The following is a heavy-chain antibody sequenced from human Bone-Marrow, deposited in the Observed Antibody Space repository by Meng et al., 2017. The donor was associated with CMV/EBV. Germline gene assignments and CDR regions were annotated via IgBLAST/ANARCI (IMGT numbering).Heavy chain of an antibody. CDR2: IYYSGST. CDR3: ARGGYDFWSGYYTGEYYFDY. V-gene: IGHV4-59*12. CDR1: GGSISSYY. D-gene: IGHD3-3*01. Sequence: GSLSLTCTVSGGSISSYYWSWIRQPPGKGLEWIGYIYYSGSTNYNPSLKSRVTISVDTSKNQFSLKLSSVTAADTAVYYCARGGYDFWSGYYTGEYYFDYWGQGTLVTVSS. J-gene: IGHJ4*02.